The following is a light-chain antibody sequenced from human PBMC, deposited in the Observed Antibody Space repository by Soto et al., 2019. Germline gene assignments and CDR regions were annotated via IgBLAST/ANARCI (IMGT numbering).Light chain of an antibody. J-gene: IGKJ3*01. CDR3: QQYNNWPPIT. V-gene: IGKV3-15*01. CDR2: AAS. Sequence: EIVMTQSPATLSVSPGERATLSCRASQSVSGNLAWYQQTPGHAPRLLIYAASTRATGIPVRFSGSGSGTEFTLTISSLQSEDLAVYYGQQYNNWPPITFGPGTKVDIK. CDR1: QSVSGN.